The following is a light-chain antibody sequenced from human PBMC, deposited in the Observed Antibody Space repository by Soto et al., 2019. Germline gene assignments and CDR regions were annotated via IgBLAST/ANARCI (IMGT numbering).Light chain of an antibody. J-gene: IGLJ2*01. CDR2: DVT. Sequence: QSALTQPRSVSGSPGQSVTISCTGTSSDLGGYIYVSWYQHHPGKAPKLIIYDVTKRPSGVPHLFSGSKSGNTASLTISGLQAEDEADYYCCSYSGAYTVLFGGGTKLTVL. V-gene: IGLV2-11*01. CDR1: SSDLGGYIY. CDR3: CSYSGAYTVL.